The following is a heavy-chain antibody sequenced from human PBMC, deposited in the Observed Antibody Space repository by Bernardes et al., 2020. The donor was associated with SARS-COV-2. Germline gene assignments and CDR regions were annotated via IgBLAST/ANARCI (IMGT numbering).Heavy chain of an antibody. J-gene: IGHJ4*02. CDR3: ARDPDDYYGSGSLDY. Sequence: SLRLSCSASGFTFSSYAMHWVRQAPGKGLEWVAVISYDGSNKYYADSVKGRFTISRDNSKNTLYLQMNSLRAEDTAVYYCARDPDDYYGSGSLDYWGQGTLVTVSS. CDR1: GFTFSSYA. D-gene: IGHD3-10*01. V-gene: IGHV3-30-3*01. CDR2: ISYDGSNK.